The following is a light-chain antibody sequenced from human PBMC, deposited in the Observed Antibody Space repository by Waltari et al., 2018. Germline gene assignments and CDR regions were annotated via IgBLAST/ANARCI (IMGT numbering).Light chain of an antibody. CDR1: ISNIGNNY. Sequence: QSVLTQPPSASGTPGQGVTISCSGSISNIGNNYVSWYQQLPGTAPKLLIYRDNERPSGVPDQFSGSKSGTSASLAISGLRSDNEADYYCAAWDDSLSGWVFGGGTKLTVL. CDR3: AAWDDSLSGWV. V-gene: IGLV1-47*01. CDR2: RDN. J-gene: IGLJ3*02.